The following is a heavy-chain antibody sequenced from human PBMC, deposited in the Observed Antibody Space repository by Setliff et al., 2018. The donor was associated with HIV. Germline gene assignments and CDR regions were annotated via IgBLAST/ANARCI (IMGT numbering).Heavy chain of an antibody. J-gene: IGHJ6*03. CDR3: ARGSRQLTIFGVVFKTNYYFMDV. CDR1: GETIRNGFYY. V-gene: IGHV4-39*02. D-gene: IGHD3-3*01. Sequence: NPSETLSLTCTVSGETIRNGFYYWHWMRQPPGKGLEWIGSIYYSGSTHYKSSLKSRVTISVDTSKNQFSLRLSSVTAADTAVYYCARGSRQLTIFGVVFKTNYYFMDVWGKGTAVTVSS. CDR2: IYYSGST.